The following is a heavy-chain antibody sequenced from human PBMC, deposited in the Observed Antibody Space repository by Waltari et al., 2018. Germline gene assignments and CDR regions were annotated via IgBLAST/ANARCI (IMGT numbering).Heavy chain of an antibody. J-gene: IGHJ2*01. V-gene: IGHV3-33*01. CDR2: VCDDGSNK. CDR1: GFTFSSYG. D-gene: IGHD3-16*01. Sequence: QVQLVESGGGVVQPGRSLRLSCAASGFTFSSYGMHWVRQAPGKGLEWVAVVCDDGSNKYYADAVKGRFTISRDNSKNTLYLQRNSLRAEDTAVYYCARGENWYFDLWGRGTLVTVSS. CDR3: ARGENWYFDL.